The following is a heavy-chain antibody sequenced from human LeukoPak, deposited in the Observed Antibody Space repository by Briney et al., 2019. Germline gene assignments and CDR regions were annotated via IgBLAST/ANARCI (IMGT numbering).Heavy chain of an antibody. CDR1: GFTFDDYI. Sequence: GGSLRLSCAASGFTFDDYIMHWVRHAPGKGLEWVSLISWDGDTTYYADSVKGRFTISRDNSKNTLYLQMNSLRAEDTAVYYCARARSSYGYGDAFDIWGQGTMVTVSS. V-gene: IGHV3-43*01. D-gene: IGHD5-18*01. J-gene: IGHJ3*02. CDR3: ARARSSYGYGDAFDI. CDR2: ISWDGDTT.